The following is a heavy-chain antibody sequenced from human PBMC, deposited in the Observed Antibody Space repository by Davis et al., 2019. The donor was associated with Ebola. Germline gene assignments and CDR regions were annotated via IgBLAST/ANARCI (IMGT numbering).Heavy chain of an antibody. J-gene: IGHJ6*02. CDR2: INHSGST. CDR1: GGSFSGYY. Sequence: SETLSLTCAVYGGSFSGYYWTWIRQPPGKGLEWTGEINHSGSTNYNPSLKSRVTLSVDTSKNQFSLNLSSVTAADTAVYYCARGSTWSGFYYYYGMDVWGQGTTVTVSS. V-gene: IGHV4-34*01. D-gene: IGHD3-3*01. CDR3: ARGSTWSGFYYYYGMDV.